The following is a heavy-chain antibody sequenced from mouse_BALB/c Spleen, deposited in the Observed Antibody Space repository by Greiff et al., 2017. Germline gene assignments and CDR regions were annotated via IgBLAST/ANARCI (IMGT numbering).Heavy chain of an antibody. CDR2: IYPGDGDT. J-gene: IGHJ1*01. CDR3: ARSGYGSLYWYFDV. CDR1: GYTFTSYW. V-gene: IGHV1-87*01. D-gene: IGHD1-1*01. Sequence: VHLVESGAELARPGASVKLSCKASGYTFTSYWMQWVKQRPGQGLEWIGAIYPGDGDTRYTQKFKGKATLTADKSSSTAYMQLSSLASEDSAVYYCARSGYGSLYWYFDVWGAGTTVTVSS.